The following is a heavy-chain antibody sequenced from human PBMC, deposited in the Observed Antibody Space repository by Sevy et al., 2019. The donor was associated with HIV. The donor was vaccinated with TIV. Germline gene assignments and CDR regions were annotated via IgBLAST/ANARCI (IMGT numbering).Heavy chain of an antibody. J-gene: IGHJ6*02. D-gene: IGHD5-18*01. Sequence: GGSLRLSCAASRFTFSDYYMSWIRQAPGKGLEWVSYISSSGSTIYYADSVKGRFTISRDNAKNSLYLQMNSLRAEDTAVYYCARALASMARGYSYGYSGMDVWGQGTTVTVSS. CDR3: ARALASMARGYSYGYSGMDV. V-gene: IGHV3-11*01. CDR2: ISSSGSTI. CDR1: RFTFSDYY.